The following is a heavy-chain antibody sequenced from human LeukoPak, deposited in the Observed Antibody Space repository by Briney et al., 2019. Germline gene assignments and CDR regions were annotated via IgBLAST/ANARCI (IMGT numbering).Heavy chain of an antibody. Sequence: GGSLRLSCAASGFTFSSYAMSWLRQAPGKGLEWVSAVSGNGDSTYYAGSVKGRFTISRDNSKNTLYLQMNSLRVEDTAVFYCAKDISSGYCTLFDYWGQGTLVTVSS. D-gene: IGHD3-22*01. V-gene: IGHV3-23*01. CDR3: AKDISSGYCTLFDY. CDR1: GFTFSSYA. J-gene: IGHJ4*02. CDR2: VSGNGDST.